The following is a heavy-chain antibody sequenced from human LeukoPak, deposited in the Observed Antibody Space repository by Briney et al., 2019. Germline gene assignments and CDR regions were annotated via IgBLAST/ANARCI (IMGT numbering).Heavy chain of an antibody. Sequence: SVRVSCKASGGTFSNYAISWVQQAPGQGLEWMGGIIPIFATADYPQKFQGRVTITTDESRTTAYLELRNLRSEDTAVYYCATGEVTYYSRWGFEIWGQGTMVTVSS. CDR1: GGTFSNYA. CDR3: ATGEVTYYSRWGFEI. J-gene: IGHJ3*02. CDR2: IIPIFATA. V-gene: IGHV1-69*05. D-gene: IGHD3-16*01.